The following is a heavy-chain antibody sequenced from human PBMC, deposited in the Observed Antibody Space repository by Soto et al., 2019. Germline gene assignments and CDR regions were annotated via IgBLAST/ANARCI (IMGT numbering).Heavy chain of an antibody. CDR3: AKQKFSGRPPFDS. CDR1: GFTFSGYP. D-gene: IGHD1-26*01. Sequence: EGQLFESGGDLVQPGGSLRLSCATSGFTFSGYPVNWVRQAPGKGLEWVARISCSGDDRAFADSVEGRFSISRDYSKKMVLMQMDSLTAEDTGTYYCAKQKFSGRPPFDSWGPGTVVTVSS. CDR2: ISCSGDDR. J-gene: IGHJ4*02. V-gene: IGHV3-23*01.